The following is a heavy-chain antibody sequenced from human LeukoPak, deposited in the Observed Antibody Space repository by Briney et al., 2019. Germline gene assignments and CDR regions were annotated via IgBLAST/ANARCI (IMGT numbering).Heavy chain of an antibody. CDR3: ARDEAGILGASRAWADAFDI. CDR2: IYSDNT. J-gene: IGHJ3*02. CDR1: GFTVSSNS. V-gene: IGHV3-53*01. D-gene: IGHD1-26*01. Sequence: PGGSLRLSCTVSGFTVSSNSMSWVRQAPGKGLEWVSFIYSDNTHYSDSVRGRLTISRDNSKNTLYLQMNSLRAEDTALYYCARDEAGILGASRAWADAFDIWGQGTMVTVSS.